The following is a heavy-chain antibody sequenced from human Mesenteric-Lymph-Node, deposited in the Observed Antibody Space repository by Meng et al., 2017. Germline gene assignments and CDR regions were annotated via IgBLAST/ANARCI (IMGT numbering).Heavy chain of an antibody. CDR2: IYYSGST. CDR3: ASPLGILGIVDL. V-gene: IGHV4-4*02. Sequence: REWGPGRVKCSGTLSLTCAVSGGSISSINWWSWVRQPPGKGLEWIGSIYYSGSTYYNPSLKSRVTISVDTSKNQFSLKLSSVTAADTAVYYCASPLGILGIVDLWGRGTLVTVS. D-gene: IGHD7-27*01. J-gene: IGHJ2*01. CDR1: GGSISSINW.